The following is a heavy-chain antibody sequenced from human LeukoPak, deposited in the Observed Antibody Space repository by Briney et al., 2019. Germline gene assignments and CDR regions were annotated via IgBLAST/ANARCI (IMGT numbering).Heavy chain of an antibody. CDR3: ARTYSSGGNFDY. Sequence: GGSLRLSCAASGFTFSRYSMNWVRQAPGKGLEWVSSISSSSSYIYYADSVKGRFTISRDNAKNSLYLQMNSLRAEDTAVYYCARTYSSGGNFDYWGQGTLVTVSS. J-gene: IGHJ4*02. CDR1: GFTFSRYS. V-gene: IGHV3-21*04. D-gene: IGHD6-19*01. CDR2: ISSSSSYI.